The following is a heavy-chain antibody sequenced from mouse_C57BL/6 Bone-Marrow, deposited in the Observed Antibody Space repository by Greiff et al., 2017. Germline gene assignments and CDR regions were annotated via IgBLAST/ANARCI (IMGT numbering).Heavy chain of an antibody. Sequence: QVQLQQSGAALVRPGASVKMSCKASGYTFTSYNMHWVKQTPRQGLEWIGAIYPGNGDTSYNQKFKGKATLTVDKSSSTAYMQLSSLTSEDSAVYFCASQYYGSSYDYYAMDYWGQGTSVTVSS. J-gene: IGHJ4*01. D-gene: IGHD1-1*01. CDR3: ASQYYGSSYDYYAMDY. V-gene: IGHV1-12*01. CDR2: IYPGNGDT. CDR1: GYTFTSYN.